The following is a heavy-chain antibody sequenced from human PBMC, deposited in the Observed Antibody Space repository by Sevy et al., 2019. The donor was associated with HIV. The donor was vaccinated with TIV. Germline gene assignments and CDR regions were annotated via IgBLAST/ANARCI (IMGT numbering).Heavy chain of an antibody. CDR1: GYNFTTYN. CDR3: ARDPYARRGFDY. CDR2: LNPGNGNT. V-gene: IGHV1-3*01. D-gene: IGHD3-16*01. Sequence: ASVKVSCKATGYNFTTYNIHWVRQAPGQSLEWMAWLNPGNGNTKYSQQFQGRVTITRDTSIRTVYMELTSLTSEDTAVYFRARDPYARRGFDYWGQGTLLTVSS. J-gene: IGHJ4*02.